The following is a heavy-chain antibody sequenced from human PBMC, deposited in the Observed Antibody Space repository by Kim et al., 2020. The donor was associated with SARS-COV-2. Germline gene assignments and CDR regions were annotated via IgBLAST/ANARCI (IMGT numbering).Heavy chain of an antibody. CDR2: VYTTGTT. D-gene: IGHD2-21*01. Sequence: SETLSLICVVSGGSISGYYFSWIRQPAGKQPQWIGRVYTTGTTNYNPSLNGQVTMSADMSSNQVSLQLRSMTAADTAVYYCARDRSGIAGYFDHWGPGILVTV. V-gene: IGHV4-4*07. CDR3: ARDRSGIAGYFDH. CDR1: GGSISGYY. J-gene: IGHJ4*02.